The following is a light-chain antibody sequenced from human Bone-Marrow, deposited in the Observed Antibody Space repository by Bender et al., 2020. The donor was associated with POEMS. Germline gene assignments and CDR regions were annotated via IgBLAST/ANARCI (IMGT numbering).Light chain of an antibody. Sequence: YVLTQPPSLSVAPGKTATMSCGGNDIGSKAVHWYQRKPGQAPVLVMFYDSDRPSGIPERFSGSNSGNTATLTISRVEAGDEADYYCQAWDRSTVIFGGGTKLSVL. CDR3: QAWDRSTVI. CDR2: YDS. CDR1: DIGSKA. J-gene: IGLJ2*01. V-gene: IGLV3-21*01.